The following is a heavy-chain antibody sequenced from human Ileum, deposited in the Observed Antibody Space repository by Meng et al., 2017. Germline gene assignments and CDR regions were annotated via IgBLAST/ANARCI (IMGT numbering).Heavy chain of an antibody. CDR2: ISTTGSII. V-gene: IGHV3-48*03. J-gene: IGHJ4*02. CDR1: GFSFSNYD. D-gene: IGHD3-10*01. CDR3: ARGRGGGD. Sequence: GESLKISCAASGFSFSNYDMSWVRQAPGKGPEWVSYISTTGSIIYYADSVKGRFTISRDNAKNSLYPQMNSLSAEDTAVYYCARGRGGGDWGQGTLVTVSS.